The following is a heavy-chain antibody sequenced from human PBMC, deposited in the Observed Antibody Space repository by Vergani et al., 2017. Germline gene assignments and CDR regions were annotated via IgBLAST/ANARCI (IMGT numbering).Heavy chain of an antibody. J-gene: IGHJ4*02. D-gene: IGHD1-14*01. V-gene: IGHV4-61*10. CDR2: IYYSGST. Sequence: QVQLQESGPGLVKPSQTLSLTCTVSGGSISSGSYYWSWIRQPAGKGLEWIGYIYYSGSTNYNPSLKSRVTISVDTSKNQFSLKLSSVTAADTAVYYCAREESTEPLFDYWGQGTLVTVSS. CDR1: GGSISSGSYY. CDR3: AREESTEPLFDY.